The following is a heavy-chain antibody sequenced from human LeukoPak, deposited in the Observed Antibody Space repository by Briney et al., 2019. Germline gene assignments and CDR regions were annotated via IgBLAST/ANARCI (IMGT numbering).Heavy chain of an antibody. CDR1: GGSISSGGYY. J-gene: IGHJ3*02. V-gene: IGHV4-31*03. Sequence: SQTLSLTCTVSGGSISSGGYYWSWIRQHPGKGLEWIGYIYYSGSTYYNPSLKSRVTISVDTSKNQFSLKLSSVTAADTAVYYCARERGYCSSTSCYTGRYAFDIWGQGTMVTVSS. D-gene: IGHD2-2*02. CDR3: ARERGYCSSTSCYTGRYAFDI. CDR2: IYYSGST.